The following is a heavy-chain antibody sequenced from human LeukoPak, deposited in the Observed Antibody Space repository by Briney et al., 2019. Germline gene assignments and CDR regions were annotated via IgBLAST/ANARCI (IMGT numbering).Heavy chain of an antibody. J-gene: IGHJ4*02. Sequence: ASVKVSCKASGYTFTGYYMHWVRQAPGQGLEWMGWINPNGGGTNYAQKFQGRVTMTRDTSISTAYMELSRLRSDGTAVYYCARDSYYYGSGSYYLDYWGQGTLVTVSS. CDR1: GYTFTGYY. CDR3: ARDSYYYGSGSYYLDY. V-gene: IGHV1-2*02. D-gene: IGHD3-10*01. CDR2: INPNGGGT.